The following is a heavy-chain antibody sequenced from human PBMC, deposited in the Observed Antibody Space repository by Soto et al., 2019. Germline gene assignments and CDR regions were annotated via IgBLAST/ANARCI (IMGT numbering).Heavy chain of an antibody. V-gene: IGHV1-58*02. D-gene: IGHD2-15*01. J-gene: IGHJ6*02. CDR1: GSGFIRSG. Sequence: ASVKVSCKASGSGFIRSGIQWVRQAHGQRLEWIGWIVVASGQTNYAQNFRGRVAITRDTSTATAYIELTGLTSEDTAVYFCSADRPDIGVGWWFCGQGTTGTGSS. CDR3: SADRPDIGVGWWF. CDR2: IVVASGQT.